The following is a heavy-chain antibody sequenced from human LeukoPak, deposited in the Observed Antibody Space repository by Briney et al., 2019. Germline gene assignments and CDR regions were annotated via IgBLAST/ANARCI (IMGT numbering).Heavy chain of an antibody. Sequence: GESLKISCKGSGYSFSSQWSGWVRHMPGKGLEWMGVIYPADSDTRYSPSFQGQVTISADKSISTAYLRWRSLKASDTAMYYCATSPYCSGGSCYLSAYWGQGTLVTVSS. CDR1: GYSFSSQW. CDR2: IYPADSDT. J-gene: IGHJ4*02. D-gene: IGHD2-15*01. CDR3: ATSPYCSGGSCYLSAY. V-gene: IGHV5-51*01.